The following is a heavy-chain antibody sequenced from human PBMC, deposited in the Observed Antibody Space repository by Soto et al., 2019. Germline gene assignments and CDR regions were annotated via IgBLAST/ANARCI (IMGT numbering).Heavy chain of an antibody. D-gene: IGHD6-13*01. V-gene: IGHV4-59*01. CDR2: IYYSGGT. Sequence: QVQLQESGPGLVKPSETLSLTCSVSGGSISSYYWDWIRQPPGKGLEWIGHIYYSGGTSYNPSLKSRITISVDTSKNQFSLKLSSVTAADMAVYYCARDSAAGTGDYDHWGQGILVTVSS. J-gene: IGHJ4*02. CDR1: GGSISSYY. CDR3: ARDSAAGTGDYDH.